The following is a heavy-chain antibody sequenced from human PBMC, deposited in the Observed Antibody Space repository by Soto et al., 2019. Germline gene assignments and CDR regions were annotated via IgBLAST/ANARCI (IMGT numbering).Heavy chain of an antibody. CDR1: GFTVSSNY. Sequence: EVQLVESGGGLVQPGGSLRLSCAASGFTVSSNYMSWVRQAPGKGLEWVSVIYSGGTTYYADSVKGRFTISRDNSKNTLYLQMNSLSAEDTAVYYRGRNGDSSDSRGWSDPWGQGTLVTVSS. J-gene: IGHJ5*02. D-gene: IGHD3-22*01. V-gene: IGHV3-66*01. CDR3: GRNGDSSDSRGWSDP. CDR2: IYSGGTT.